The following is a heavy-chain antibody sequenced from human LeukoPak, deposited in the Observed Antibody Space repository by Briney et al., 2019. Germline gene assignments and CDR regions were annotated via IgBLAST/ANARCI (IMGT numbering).Heavy chain of an antibody. CDR3: AKGADSSGYYXRAPSDX. CDR2: ISGSGGST. CDR1: GFTFSSYA. J-gene: IGHJ4*02. V-gene: IGHV3-23*01. D-gene: IGHD3-22*01. Sequence: GGSLRLSCAASGFTFSSYAMSWVRQAPGKGLEWVSAISGSGGSTYYADSVKGRFTISRDNSKNTLYLQMNSLRAEDTAVYHCAKGADSSGYYXRAPSDXWGQGTLVTVS.